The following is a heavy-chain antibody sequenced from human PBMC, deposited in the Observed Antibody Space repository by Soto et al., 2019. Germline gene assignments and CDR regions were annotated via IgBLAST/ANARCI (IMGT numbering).Heavy chain of an antibody. CDR3: SYGSSFDY. J-gene: IGHJ4*02. CDR1: GASLRSGSYY. Sequence: SETLTLTCAVSGASLRSGSYYWSWIRQPPGKGLEWIGYISHSGRTNYDPSLKSRLTMSVDTSQNQFSLQLNSVTAADTAVYYCSYGSSFDYWGQGTLVTVSS. CDR2: ISHSGRT. D-gene: IGHD3-10*01. V-gene: IGHV4-61*01.